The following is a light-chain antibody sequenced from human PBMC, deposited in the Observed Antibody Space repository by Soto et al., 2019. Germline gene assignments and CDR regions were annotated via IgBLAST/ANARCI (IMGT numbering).Light chain of an antibody. CDR3: GSWDSSLSAYV. CDR1: SSNIGGNS. V-gene: IGLV1-51*01. Sequence: KVTLSCSGSSSNIGGNSVSWYQQLPGTAPKLLIYDDNKRPSGIPDRFSGSKSGTSATLGITGFQTGDEADYYCGSWDSSLSAYVFGTGTKVTVL. CDR2: DDN. J-gene: IGLJ1*01.